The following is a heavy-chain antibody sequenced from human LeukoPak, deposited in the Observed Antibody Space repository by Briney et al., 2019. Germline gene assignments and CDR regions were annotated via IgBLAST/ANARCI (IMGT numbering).Heavy chain of an antibody. D-gene: IGHD3-9*01. CDR3: ARDAPHYDILTGYYLDAFDI. V-gene: IGHV3-21*01. CDR1: GFTFSSYS. Sequence: TGGSLRLSCAASGFTFSSYSMNWVRQAPGKGLEWVSSISSSSSYIYYADSAKGRFTISRDNAKNSLYLQMNSLRAEDTAVYYCARDAPHYDILTGYYLDAFDIWGQGTMVTVSS. J-gene: IGHJ3*02. CDR2: ISSSSSYI.